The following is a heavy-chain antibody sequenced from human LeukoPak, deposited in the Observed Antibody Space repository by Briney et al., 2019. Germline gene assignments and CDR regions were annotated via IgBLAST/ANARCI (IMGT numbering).Heavy chain of an antibody. V-gene: IGHV1-69*13. D-gene: IGHD3-3*01. CDR2: IIPIFGTA. CDR3: ARDLRFLEWLSQRHWFDP. CDR1: GGTFSSYA. Sequence: SVKVSCEASGGTFSSYAISWVRQAPGQGLEWMVGIIPIFGTANYAQKFQGRVTITADEYTSTAYMELSSLRSEDTAVYYCARDLRFLEWLSQRHWFDPWGQGTLVTVSS. J-gene: IGHJ5*02.